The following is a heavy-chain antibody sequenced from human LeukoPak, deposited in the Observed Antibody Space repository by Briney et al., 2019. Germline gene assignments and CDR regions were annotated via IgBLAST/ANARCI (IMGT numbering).Heavy chain of an antibody. CDR3: AKEGD. V-gene: IGHV3-9*01. CDR2: TSWNSGSI. J-gene: IGHJ4*02. Sequence: GRSLRLSCAASGFTFDDYAMHWVRQAPGKGLEWVSGTSWNSGSIGYADSVKGRFTISRDNAKNSLYLQMNSLRAEDTALYYCAKEGDWGQGTLVTVSS. CDR1: GFTFDDYA.